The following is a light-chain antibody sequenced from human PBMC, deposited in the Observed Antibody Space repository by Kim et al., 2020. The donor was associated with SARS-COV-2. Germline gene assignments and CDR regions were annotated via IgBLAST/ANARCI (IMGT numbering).Light chain of an antibody. CDR3: SSYTTSNTWV. Sequence: LTQPASVSGSPGQSITISCTGISSDVGGYNYVSWYQQYPGKAPKLIIYDVSQRPSGVSDRFSASKSGTTASLTISGLQAEDEADYYFSSYTTSNTWVFGGGTQLTVL. CDR1: SSDVGGYNY. V-gene: IGLV2-14*03. J-gene: IGLJ3*02. CDR2: DVS.